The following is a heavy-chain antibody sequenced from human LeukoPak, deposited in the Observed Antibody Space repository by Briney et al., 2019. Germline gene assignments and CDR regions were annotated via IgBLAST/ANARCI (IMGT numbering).Heavy chain of an antibody. V-gene: IGHV4-34*01. J-gene: IGHJ5*02. Sequence: SETLSLTCAVSGGSISSYYWGWIPQTPGKGLEWIGEINHSGRTNYNPSLKSRVTISADTSKNQFSLELRSVTAADTAVYYCARAYYSTSWFPHWGQGALVTVSS. CDR3: ARAYYSTSWFPH. CDR1: GGSISSYY. CDR2: INHSGRT. D-gene: IGHD3-10*01.